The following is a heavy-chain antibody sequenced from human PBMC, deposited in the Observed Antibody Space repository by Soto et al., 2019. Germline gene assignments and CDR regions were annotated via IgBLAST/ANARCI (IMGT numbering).Heavy chain of an antibody. CDR1: GGSISSSDYH. Sequence: QLQLQESGPGLVKPSETLSLTCTVSGGSISSSDYHWGWIRQPPGKGLEWIGNIYYSGTTYYNPSLKSRVSIFEDTSKNQFSLKLRSVTAADTAVYYCALVRGYAFDIWGQGTMVTVSS. J-gene: IGHJ3*02. V-gene: IGHV4-39*01. CDR2: IYYSGTT. CDR3: ALVRGYAFDI. D-gene: IGHD6-6*01.